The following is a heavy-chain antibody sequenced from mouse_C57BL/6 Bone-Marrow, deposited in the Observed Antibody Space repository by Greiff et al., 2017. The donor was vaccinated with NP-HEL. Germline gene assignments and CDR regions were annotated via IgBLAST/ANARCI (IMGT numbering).Heavy chain of an antibody. CDR2: IDPSDSYT. CDR1: GYTFTSYW. J-gene: IGHJ3*01. CDR3: ARWRNSNYAY. D-gene: IGHD2-5*01. Sequence: VQLQQPGAELVKPGASVKLSCKASGYTFTSYWMQWVKQRPGQGLEWIGEIDPSDSYTNYNQKFKGKATLTVDTSSSTAYMQLSSLTSEDSAVYYCARWRNSNYAYWGQGTLVTVSA. V-gene: IGHV1-50*01.